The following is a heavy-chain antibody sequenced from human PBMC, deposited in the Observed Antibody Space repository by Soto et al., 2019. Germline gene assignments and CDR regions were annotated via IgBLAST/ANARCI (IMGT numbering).Heavy chain of an antibody. Sequence: PETLSLTCGVSKFSISSGHYWGWIRQSPGKGLEWLCTIYHPGRTYDNPSLQSRVTISIDASKNQFSLKLTSVTTADTSMYYCARRRASDYGGNHHPYYFDRWGQGTMVTVSS. V-gene: IGHV4-38-2*01. D-gene: IGHD4-17*01. J-gene: IGHJ4*02. CDR2: IYHPGRT. CDR1: KFSISSGHY. CDR3: ARRRASDYGGNHHPYYFDR.